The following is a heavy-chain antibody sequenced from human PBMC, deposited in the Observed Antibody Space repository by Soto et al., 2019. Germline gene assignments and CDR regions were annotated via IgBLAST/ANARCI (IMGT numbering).Heavy chain of an antibody. Sequence: QVQLVQSGAEVKKPGSSVKVSCKASGGSFGNSAINWVRQTPGQGLEWLGGFIPVYRTLNYAQTFQGRVTITADESTGTAYMKLSILASDDTAVYYCATGVIWVGYFTVDSWGQGTRVTVSS. V-gene: IGHV1-69*01. J-gene: IGHJ4*02. CDR3: ATGVIWVGYFTVDS. D-gene: IGHD3-3*01. CDR1: GGSFGNSA. CDR2: FIPVYRTL.